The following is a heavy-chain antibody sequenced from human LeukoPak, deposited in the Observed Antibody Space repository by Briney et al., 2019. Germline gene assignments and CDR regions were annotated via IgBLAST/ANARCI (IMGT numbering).Heavy chain of an antibody. V-gene: IGHV1-18*01. CDR2: ISSYNGNT. CDR3: ARHTLYGSGSYYVYYFDY. Sequence: ASVKVSCKASGYTFTSYGISWVRQAPGQGLEWMGWISSYNGNTNYAQKLQGRVTMTTDTSTCAAYMELRSLRSDDTAVYYCARHTLYGSGSYYVYYFDYWGQGTLVTVSS. D-gene: IGHD3-10*01. J-gene: IGHJ4*02. CDR1: GYTFTSYG.